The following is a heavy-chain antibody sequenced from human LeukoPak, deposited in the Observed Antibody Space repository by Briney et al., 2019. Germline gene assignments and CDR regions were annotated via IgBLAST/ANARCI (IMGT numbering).Heavy chain of an antibody. CDR3: ARRGVYDSSGYYND. D-gene: IGHD3-22*01. Sequence: PSQTLCLTCTGSGASTSSGSYYWSWIRQPAGKGLEWIGRIYTSGSTNYNPSLKSRVTISVDTSKNQFSLKLSSVTAGDTAVYYCARRGVYDSSGYYNDWGQGTLVTVTS. CDR1: GASTSSGSYY. J-gene: IGHJ4*02. CDR2: IYTSGST. V-gene: IGHV4-61*02.